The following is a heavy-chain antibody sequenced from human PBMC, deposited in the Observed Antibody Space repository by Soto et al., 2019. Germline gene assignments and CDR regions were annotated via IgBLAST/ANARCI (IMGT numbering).Heavy chain of an antibody. CDR2: IFYSGST. V-gene: IGHV4-59*01. Sequence: EILSLTGTVSGGCIRSYYWTWIRQPPGKGLEWLGYIFYSGSTFYNPSLKSRVTISIHTSKSQFSLQLTSVTAADTAVYYCARGAADTAMVDSWGQGTLVTVSS. CDR3: ARGAADTAMVDS. D-gene: IGHD5-18*01. CDR1: GGCIRSYY. J-gene: IGHJ4*02.